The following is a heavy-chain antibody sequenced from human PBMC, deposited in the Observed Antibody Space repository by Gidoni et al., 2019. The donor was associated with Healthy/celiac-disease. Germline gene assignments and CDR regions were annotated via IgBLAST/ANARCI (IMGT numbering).Heavy chain of an antibody. Sequence: QVQLQQWGAGLLKPSETLSLTCAVYGGSFSGYYWSWIRQPPGKGLEWIGEINHSGSTNYNPSLKRRVTISVDTSKNQFSLKLSSVTAADTAVYYCARGQAGSGSYCLDYWGQGTLVTVSS. D-gene: IGHD3-10*01. CDR1: GGSFSGYY. J-gene: IGHJ4*02. CDR3: ARGQAGSGSYCLDY. V-gene: IGHV4-34*01. CDR2: INHSGST.